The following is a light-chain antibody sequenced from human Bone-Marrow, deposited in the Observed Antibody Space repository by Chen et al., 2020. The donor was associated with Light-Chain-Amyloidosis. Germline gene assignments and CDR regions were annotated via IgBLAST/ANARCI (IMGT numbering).Light chain of an antibody. CDR3: QVWDRSSDRPV. CDR1: NIGSTS. CDR2: EDS. Sequence: SYVLTQPSSVSVAPGQTATIACGGNNIGSTSVHWYQQTPDQAPLLVVYEDSDRPSGIPERLSGSNSGNTSTLPISRVEAGDEADYYCQVWDRSSDRPVFGGGTKLTVL. V-gene: IGLV3-21*02. J-gene: IGLJ3*02.